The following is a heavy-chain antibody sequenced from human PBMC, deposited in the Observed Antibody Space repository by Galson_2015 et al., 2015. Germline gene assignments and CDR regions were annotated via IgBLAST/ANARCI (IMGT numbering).Heavy chain of an antibody. CDR1: GFTFSSYG. D-gene: IGHD5-18*01. Sequence: SLRLSCAASGFTFSSYGMHWVRQASGKGLEWVAVISYDGSNKYYADSVKGRFTISRDNAKNTLYLQMNSLRAEDTAVYYCARDRYSYGYSYWGQGTLVTVSS. V-gene: IGHV3-30*03. CDR3: ARDRYSYGYSY. J-gene: IGHJ4*02. CDR2: ISYDGSNK.